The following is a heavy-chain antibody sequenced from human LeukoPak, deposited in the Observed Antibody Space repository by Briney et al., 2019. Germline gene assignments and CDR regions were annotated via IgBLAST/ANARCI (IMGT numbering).Heavy chain of an antibody. CDR1: GFTSSDHY. V-gene: IGHV3-72*01. CDR2: TRNKANSYTT. D-gene: IGHD1-26*01. CDR3: ARARRGSYPSSDY. J-gene: IGHJ4*02. Sequence: PGGSLRLSCAASGFTSSDHYIDWVRQAPGKGLEWVGRTRNKANSYTTEYAASVKGRFTISRDDLNNSLFLQMNSLMTEDTAVYYCARARRGSYPSSDYWGQGTLVTVSS.